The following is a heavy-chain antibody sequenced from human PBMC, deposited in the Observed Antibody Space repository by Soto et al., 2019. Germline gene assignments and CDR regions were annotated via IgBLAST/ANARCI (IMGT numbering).Heavy chain of an antibody. CDR2: ISHTGST. Sequence: SETLSLTCAVSGGSISSGNSYSWSWIRQPPGKGLEWIGSISHTGSTSYNPSLKSRVTIAVDTSKNQFSLKLSSVTAADTAVYYCARGINGMDVWGQGTTVTVSS. J-gene: IGHJ6*02. CDR1: GGSISSGNSYS. V-gene: IGHV4-30-2*01. CDR3: ARGINGMDV.